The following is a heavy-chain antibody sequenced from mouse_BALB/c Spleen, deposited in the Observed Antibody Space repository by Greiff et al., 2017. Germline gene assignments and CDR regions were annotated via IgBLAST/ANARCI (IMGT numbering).Heavy chain of an antibody. D-gene: IGHD1-1*01. Sequence: DVKLLESGPGLVKPSQSLSLTCTVTGYSITSDYAWNWIRQFPGNKLEWMGYISYSGSTSYNPSLKSRISITRDTSKNQFFLQLNSVTTEDTATYYCARGDYYGSSYWFAYWGQGTLVTVSA. V-gene: IGHV3-2*02. J-gene: IGHJ3*01. CDR2: ISYSGST. CDR1: GYSITSDYA. CDR3: ARGDYYGSSYWFAY.